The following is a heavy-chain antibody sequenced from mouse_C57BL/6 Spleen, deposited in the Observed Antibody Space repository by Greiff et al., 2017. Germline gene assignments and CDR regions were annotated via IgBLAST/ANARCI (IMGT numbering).Heavy chain of an antibody. J-gene: IGHJ1*03. Sequence: DVMLVESGGDLVKPGGSLKLSCAASGFTFSSYGMSWVRQTPDKRLEWVATISSGGSYTYYPDSVKGRFTISRDNAKNTLYLQMSSLKSEDTAMYYCARRGTTVEGYFDVWGTGTTVTVSS. CDR2: ISSGGSYT. V-gene: IGHV5-6*02. CDR3: ARRGTTVEGYFDV. D-gene: IGHD1-1*01. CDR1: GFTFSSYG.